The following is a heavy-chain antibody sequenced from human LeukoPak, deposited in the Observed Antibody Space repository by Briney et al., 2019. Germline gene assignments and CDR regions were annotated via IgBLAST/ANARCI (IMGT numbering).Heavy chain of an antibody. CDR1: GDSIRGFY. CDR2: FYYSGDT. D-gene: IGHD6-19*01. Sequence: ASETLSLTCNVSGDSIRGFYWGWIRQPTGKGLEWIGYFYYSGDTNYNPALESRVIISVDTSKNQFSLKLSSLTAADTAIYYCARDGRAGSLFAYWGQGTLLTVSS. V-gene: IGHV4-59*01. J-gene: IGHJ4*02. CDR3: ARDGRAGSLFAY.